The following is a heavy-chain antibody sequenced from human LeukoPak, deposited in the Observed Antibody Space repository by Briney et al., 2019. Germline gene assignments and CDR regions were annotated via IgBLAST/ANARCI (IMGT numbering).Heavy chain of an antibody. CDR2: IRNKPYGGTT. V-gene: IGHV3-49*04. J-gene: IGHJ4*02. Sequence: PGGSLRLSCTTSGFYLRDYVLSWVRQAPGKGLEWIGFIRNKPYGGTTEYAASVKGRFTISRDDSKSIAYLQMNNLKTGDTAVYYCATIDDTGTTRDSWGQGTLVTVSS. D-gene: IGHD1-1*01. CDR3: ATIDDTGTTRDS. CDR1: GFYLRDYV.